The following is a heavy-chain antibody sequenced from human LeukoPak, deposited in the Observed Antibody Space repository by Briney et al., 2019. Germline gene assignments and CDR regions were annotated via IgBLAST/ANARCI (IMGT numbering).Heavy chain of an antibody. Sequence: PGGSLRLSCAASGFTFTDYYMTWVRQAPGKGLEWVAHINQAGSKGNYVDSVRGRFTISRDNAKNSLYLQMDSLRAEDTATYYCSRENWSQDYWGQAILVTVSS. J-gene: IGHJ4*02. D-gene: IGHD1-1*01. V-gene: IGHV3-7*01. CDR1: GFTFTDYY. CDR3: SRENWSQDY. CDR2: INQAGSKG.